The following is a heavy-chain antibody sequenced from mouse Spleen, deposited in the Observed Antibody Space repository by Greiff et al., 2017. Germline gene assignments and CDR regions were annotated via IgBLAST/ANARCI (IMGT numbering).Heavy chain of an antibody. CDR1: GYSITSGYY. V-gene: IGHV3-6*01. Sequence: EVQLQQSGPGLVKPSQSLSLTCSVTGYSITSGYYWNWIRQFPGNKQEWMGYISYDGSNNYNPSLKNRISITRDTSKNQFFLKLNSVTTEDTATYYCATSLYAMDYWGQGTSVTVSS. J-gene: IGHJ4*01. CDR3: ATSLYAMDY. CDR2: ISYDGSN.